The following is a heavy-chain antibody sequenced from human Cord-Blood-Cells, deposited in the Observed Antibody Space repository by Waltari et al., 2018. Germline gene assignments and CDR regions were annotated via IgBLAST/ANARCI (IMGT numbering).Heavy chain of an antibody. CDR3: ARDQSGSYYY. D-gene: IGHD1-26*01. CDR1: GFTFSSYA. Sequence: QVQLVESGGRVVQPGRYLRLSWAAAGFTFSSYAMHWVRQAPGKGLEWVAVISYDGSNKYYADSVKGRFTISRDNSKNTLYLQMNSLRAEDTAVYYCARDQSGSYYYWGQGTLVTVSS. CDR2: ISYDGSNK. V-gene: IGHV3-30-3*01. J-gene: IGHJ4*02.